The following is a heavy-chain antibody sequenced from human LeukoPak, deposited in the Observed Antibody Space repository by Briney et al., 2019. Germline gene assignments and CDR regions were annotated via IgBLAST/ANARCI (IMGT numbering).Heavy chain of an antibody. J-gene: IGHJ4*02. CDR2: ITTSDGST. D-gene: IGHD3-16*01. CDR1: GLSFSSYT. CDR3: AKFAGSSGSEGDDY. Sequence: GGSLRLSCVASGLSFSSYTMSWVRQAPGKGPEWVSTITTSDGSTYYADSVKGRFTISRSNSKNTLYLQMNSLRAEDTAVYYCAKFAGSSGSEGDDYWGQGTLVTVSS. V-gene: IGHV3-23*01.